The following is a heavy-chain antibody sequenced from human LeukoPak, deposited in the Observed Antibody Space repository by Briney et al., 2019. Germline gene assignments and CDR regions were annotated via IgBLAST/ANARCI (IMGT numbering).Heavy chain of an antibody. V-gene: IGHV3-21*01. Sequence: GGSLRLSCAASGFTFSSYSMNWVRQAPGKGRECVSSISSSRSYIYYADSVKGRFTISRDNAKNSLYLQMNSLRDEDRAVYYCARDRKRFLQWLLSGNFFDYWGQGTLVTLSS. CDR3: ARDRKRFLQWLLSGNFFDY. CDR2: ISSSRSYI. CDR1: GFTFSSYS. J-gene: IGHJ4*02. D-gene: IGHD3-3*01.